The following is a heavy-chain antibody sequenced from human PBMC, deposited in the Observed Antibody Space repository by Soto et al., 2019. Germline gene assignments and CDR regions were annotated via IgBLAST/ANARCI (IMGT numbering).Heavy chain of an antibody. V-gene: IGHV4-30-4*01. CDR1: GGSISSGDYY. J-gene: IGHJ6*02. Sequence: PSETLSLTCTVSGGSISSGDYYWSWIRQPPGKGLEWIGYIYYSGSTYYNPSLKSRVTISVDTSKNQFSLKLSSVTAADTAVYYCARVVGYCTNGVCYYYYYYGMDVWGQGTTVTVSS. CDR3: ARVVGYCTNGVCYYYYYYGMDV. D-gene: IGHD2-8*01. CDR2: IYYSGST.